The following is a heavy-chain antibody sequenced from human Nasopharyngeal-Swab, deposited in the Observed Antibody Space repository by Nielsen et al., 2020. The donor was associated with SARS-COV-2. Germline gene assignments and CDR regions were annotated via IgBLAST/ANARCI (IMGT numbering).Heavy chain of an antibody. D-gene: IGHD6-19*01. V-gene: IGHV3-23*01. CDR1: GFTFSSYA. CDR3: AKDRRAVAGTPDY. CDR2: ISGSGGST. Sequence: GESLKISCAASGFTFSSYAMSWVRQAPGKGLEWVSAISGSGGSTYYADSVKGRFTISRDNSKNTLYLQMNSLRAGDTAVYYCAKDRRAVAGTPDYWGQGTLVTVSS. J-gene: IGHJ4*02.